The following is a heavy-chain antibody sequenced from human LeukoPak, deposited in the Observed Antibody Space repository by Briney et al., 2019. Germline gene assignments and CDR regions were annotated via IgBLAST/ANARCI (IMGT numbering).Heavy chain of an antibody. Sequence: SETLSLTCAVYGGSFSGYYRSWIRQPPGKGLEWIGEINHSGSTNYNPSLKSRVTISVDTSKNQFSLKLSSVTAADTAVYYCARAPGYSSGWYVFPWGQGTLVTVSS. J-gene: IGHJ5*02. CDR3: ARAPGYSSGWYVFP. V-gene: IGHV4-34*01. D-gene: IGHD6-19*01. CDR2: INHSGST. CDR1: GGSFSGYY.